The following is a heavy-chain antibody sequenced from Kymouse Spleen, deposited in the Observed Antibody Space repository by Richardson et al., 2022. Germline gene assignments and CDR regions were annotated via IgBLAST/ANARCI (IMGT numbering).Heavy chain of an antibody. CDR3: ARHIVVVTASQGNYYYGMDV. CDR2: INHSGST. J-gene: IGHJ6*02. Sequence: QVQLQQWGAGLLKPSETLSLTCAVYGGSFSGYYWSWIRQPPGKGLEWIGEINHSGSTNYNPSLKSRVTISVDTSKNQFSLKLSSVTAADTAVYYCARHIVVVTASQGNYYYGMDVWGQGTTVTVSS. D-gene: IGHD2-21*02. V-gene: IGHV4-34*01. CDR1: GGSFSGYY.